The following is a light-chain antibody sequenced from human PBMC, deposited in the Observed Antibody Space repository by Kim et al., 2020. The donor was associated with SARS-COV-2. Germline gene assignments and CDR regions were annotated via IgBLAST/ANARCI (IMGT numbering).Light chain of an antibody. CDR3: NSRDNSGDHYV. V-gene: IGLV3-19*01. J-gene: IGLJ1*01. Sequence: ALGQTVRITCQGASLKDYYASWYQQKPGQAPILVIYGENNRPSGIPDRFSGSSSGDTASLTITAAQAEDDADYYCNSRDNSGDHYVFGAGTKVTVL. CDR1: SLKDYY. CDR2: GEN.